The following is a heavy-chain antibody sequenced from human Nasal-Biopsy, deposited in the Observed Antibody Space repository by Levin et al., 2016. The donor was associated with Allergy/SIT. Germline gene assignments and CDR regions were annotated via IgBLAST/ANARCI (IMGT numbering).Heavy chain of an antibody. D-gene: IGHD6-13*01. V-gene: IGHV3-11*05. Sequence: GESLKISCEASGFKFSDYYMNWIRQVPGKGLEWISYISGRSQYINYAESVKGRFTISRDNANNSISLQMNSLSVDDTGIYYCARDHDKAAAGTPDYWGQGTLVTVSS. CDR3: ARDHDKAAAGTPDY. J-gene: IGHJ4*02. CDR2: ISGRSQYI. CDR1: GFKFSDYY.